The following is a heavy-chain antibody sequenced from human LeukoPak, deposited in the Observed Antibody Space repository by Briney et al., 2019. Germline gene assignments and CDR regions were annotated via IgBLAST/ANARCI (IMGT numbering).Heavy chain of an antibody. CDR2: IYYSGST. J-gene: IGHJ4*02. CDR1: GGSISSSSYY. D-gene: IGHD5-12*01. Sequence: SETLSLTCTVSGGSISSSSYYWGWIRQPPGKGLEWIGSIYYSGSTYYNPSLKSRVTISVDTSKNQFSLKLSSVTAADTAVYYCASPRGHAGSYDYYFDYWGQGTLVTVSS. CDR3: ASPRGHAGSYDYYFDY. V-gene: IGHV4-39*01.